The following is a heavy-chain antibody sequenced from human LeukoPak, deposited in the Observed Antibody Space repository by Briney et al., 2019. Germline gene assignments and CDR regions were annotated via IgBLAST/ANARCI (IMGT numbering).Heavy chain of an antibody. D-gene: IGHD6-13*01. CDR2: IYCSGST. CDR1: GGSISSYY. Sequence: SETLSLTCTVSGGSISSYYWSWIRQPPGKGLEWIGYIYCSGSTNYNPSLKSRVTISVDTSKNQFSLKLSSVTAADTAVYYCARFGSWDFYYYYMDVWGKGTTVTVSS. CDR3: ARFGSWDFYYYYMDV. J-gene: IGHJ6*03. V-gene: IGHV4-59*01.